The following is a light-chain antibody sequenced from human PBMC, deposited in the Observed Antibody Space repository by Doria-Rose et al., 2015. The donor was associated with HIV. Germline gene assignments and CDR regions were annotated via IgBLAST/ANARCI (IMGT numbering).Light chain of an antibody. CDR1: QSVSTD. CDR3: HQYNNWPT. CDR2: VAS. V-gene: IGKV3-15*01. Sequence: TQSPETLSVSPGESATLSCRASQSVSTDLAWYQHKPGQSPRLLIWVASTRATGIPARFSGSGSGTEFTLTISSLQSEDFAIYFCHQYNNWPTFGQGTRLDIK. J-gene: IGKJ5*01.